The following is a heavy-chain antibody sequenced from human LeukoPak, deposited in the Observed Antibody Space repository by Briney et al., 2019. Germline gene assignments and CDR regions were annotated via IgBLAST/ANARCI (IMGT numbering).Heavy chain of an antibody. V-gene: IGHV3-23*01. Sequence: GGSLRLSCAASGFTFSNYPMSWVRQAPGTGLEWVSAVSHNADKTNYADSVKGRFTVSRDNFRNTVYLQMNSLRAEDTPVYTCVKERSLRFCSGSSCRDAFDIWGQGTVVTVSS. J-gene: IGHJ3*02. CDR2: VSHNADKT. D-gene: IGHD2-15*01. CDR3: VKERSLRFCSGSSCRDAFDI. CDR1: GFTFSNYP.